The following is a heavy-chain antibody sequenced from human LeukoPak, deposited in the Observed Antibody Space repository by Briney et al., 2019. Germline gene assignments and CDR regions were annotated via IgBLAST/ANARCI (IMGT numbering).Heavy chain of an antibody. D-gene: IGHD2-2*01. J-gene: IGHJ5*02. CDR2: IKQDGSDK. CDR1: GFTFSNYW. CDR3: ARDPRVGYCSSSSCQGGYNYFDP. V-gene: IGHV3-7*01. Sequence: GGSLRLSCTASGFTFSNYWMNWVRQAPGKGLEWVANIKQDGSDKGYLDSVKGRFTISRDNAKNSLYLQMNSLRAEDTAVYYCARDPRVGYCSSSSCQGGYNYFDPWGQGTLVTVSS.